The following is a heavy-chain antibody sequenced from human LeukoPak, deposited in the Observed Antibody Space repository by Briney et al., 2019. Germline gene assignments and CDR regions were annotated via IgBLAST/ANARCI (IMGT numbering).Heavy chain of an antibody. J-gene: IGHJ5*02. CDR3: ARRDYYGSGIDWFDP. CDR1: GGSFSGYY. Sequence: SETLSLTXAVYGGSFSGYYWSWIRQPPGKGLEWIGEINHSGSTNYNPSLKSRVTISVDTSKNQFSLKLSSVTAADTAVYYCARRDYYGSGIDWFDPWGQGTLVTVSS. CDR2: INHSGST. V-gene: IGHV4-34*01. D-gene: IGHD3-10*01.